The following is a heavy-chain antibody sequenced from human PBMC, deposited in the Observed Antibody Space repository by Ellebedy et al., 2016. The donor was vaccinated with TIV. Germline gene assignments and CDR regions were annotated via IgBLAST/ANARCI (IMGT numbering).Heavy chain of an antibody. CDR1: GYTFTSYY. V-gene: IGHV1-46*01. Sequence: ASVKVSCKASGYTFTSYYMHWVRQAPGQGLEWMGIINPSGGSTSYAQKFQGRVTVTRDTSTSTVYMELSSLRSDDTAVYYCATDLSGSIAARARNDYWGQGTLVTVSS. CDR3: ATDLSGSIAARARNDY. CDR2: INPSGGST. J-gene: IGHJ4*02. D-gene: IGHD6-6*01.